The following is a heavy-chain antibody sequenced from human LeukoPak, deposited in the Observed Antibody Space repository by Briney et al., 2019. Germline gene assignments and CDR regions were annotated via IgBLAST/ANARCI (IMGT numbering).Heavy chain of an antibody. D-gene: IGHD4-17*01. CDR1: GGSISRSDYY. CDR2: IFYSGST. J-gene: IGHJ4*02. CDR3: ARGPTMTTDY. Sequence: SETLSLTCTVSGGSISRSDYYWSWIRQPPGKCLEWIGYIFYSGSTSYNPSLKSRVTMSVDSSKNQFSLKLSSVTAADTAVYYCARGPTMTTDYWGQGTLVTVSS. V-gene: IGHV4-30-4*08.